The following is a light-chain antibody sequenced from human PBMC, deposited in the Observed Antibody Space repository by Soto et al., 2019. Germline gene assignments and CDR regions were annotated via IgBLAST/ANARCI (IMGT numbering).Light chain of an antibody. CDR3: SSYTSSSTRV. CDR1: SSDVGGYNY. Sequence: QSALTQPASVSGSPGQSITISCTGTSSDVGGYNYVSWYQQHPGKASKLIIYEVSNRPSGISNRFSGSKSGNTASLTISGLQAEDEADYYCSSYTSSSTRVFGGGTKVTVL. J-gene: IGLJ2*01. CDR2: EVS. V-gene: IGLV2-14*01.